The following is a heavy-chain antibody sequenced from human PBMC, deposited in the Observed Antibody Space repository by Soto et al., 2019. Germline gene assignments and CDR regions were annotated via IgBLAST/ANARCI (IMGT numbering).Heavy chain of an antibody. V-gene: IGHV4-34*01. CDR2: INHSGST. CDR3: ARAPVLRFLEWLTSNWFDP. CDR1: GGSFSGYY. D-gene: IGHD3-3*01. Sequence: QVQLQQWGAGLLKPSETLSLTCAVYGGSFSGYYWSWIRQPPGKGLEWIGEINHSGSTNYNPSLKSRVTISVDTSKNQFSLKLSSVTAADTAVYYCARAPVLRFLEWLTSNWFDPWGQGTLVTVSS. J-gene: IGHJ5*02.